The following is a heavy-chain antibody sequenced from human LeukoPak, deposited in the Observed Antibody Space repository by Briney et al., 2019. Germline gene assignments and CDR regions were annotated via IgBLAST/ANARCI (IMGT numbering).Heavy chain of an antibody. V-gene: IGHV1-69*04. Sequence: SVRVSCKASGGTFSSYAISWVRQAPGQGLEWMGRIIPILGIANYAQKFRGRVTITADKSTSTAYMELRSLRSDDTAVYYCARDIFPFLWFGELSRWYFDYWGQGTLVTVSS. CDR3: ARDIFPFLWFGELSRWYFDY. D-gene: IGHD3-10*01. CDR2: IIPILGIA. CDR1: GGTFSSYA. J-gene: IGHJ4*02.